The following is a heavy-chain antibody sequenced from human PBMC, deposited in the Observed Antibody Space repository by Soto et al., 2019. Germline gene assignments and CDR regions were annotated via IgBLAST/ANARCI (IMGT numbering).Heavy chain of an antibody. V-gene: IGHV4-30-4*01. J-gene: IGHJ4*02. D-gene: IGHD3-22*01. Sequence: SETLSLTCTVSGGSISSGDYYWSWIRQPPGKGLEWIGYIYYSGSTYYNPSLKSRVTISVDTSKNQFSLKLSSVTAADTAVYYCARADYYDSSGPLFDYWGQRTLVTVSS. CDR2: IYYSGST. CDR1: GGSISSGDYY. CDR3: ARADYYDSSGPLFDY.